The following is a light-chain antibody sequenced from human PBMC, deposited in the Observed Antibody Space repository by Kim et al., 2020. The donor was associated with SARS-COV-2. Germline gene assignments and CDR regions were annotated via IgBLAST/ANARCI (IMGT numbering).Light chain of an antibody. J-gene: IGKJ4*02. V-gene: IGKV1-12*01. CDR3: QQAQRFPLT. CDR2: SAS. Sequence: DIQMTQSPSSVSESVVGRVIIACRASQDVSSWLAWYQQKPGKAPKLVIYSASTLQTGVPPRFSGSVSGTVFTLTVGSLQPEDIAIYYRQQAQRFPLTFGGGTKVEIK. CDR1: QDVSSW.